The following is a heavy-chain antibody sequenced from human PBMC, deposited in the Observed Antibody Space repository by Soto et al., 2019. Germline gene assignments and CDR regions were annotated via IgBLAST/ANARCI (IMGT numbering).Heavy chain of an antibody. J-gene: IGHJ4*02. CDR1: GYSFTTYN. Sequence: ASVKVSCKASGYSFTTYNIHWVRQAPGQGLEWMGVVNPSSGTTSYAQKFQGRVTMTRDTSTSTVYMELSSLRSQDAAVYYCARHPGYYDILTGYTTYYFDSWGQGILVTVSS. CDR3: ARHPGYYDILTGYTTYYFDS. D-gene: IGHD3-9*01. V-gene: IGHV1-46*01. CDR2: VNPSSGTT.